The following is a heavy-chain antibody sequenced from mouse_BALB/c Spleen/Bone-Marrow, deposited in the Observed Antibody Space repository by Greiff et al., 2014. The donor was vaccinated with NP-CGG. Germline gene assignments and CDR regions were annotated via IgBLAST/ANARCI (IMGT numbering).Heavy chain of an antibody. D-gene: IGHD1-2*01. CDR3: ARGGYYGPRFAF. CDR2: ILPGSASN. J-gene: IGHJ3*01. V-gene: IGHV1-9*01. Sequence: VKLVESGAELMKPGASVKISCKATGYTFSSYWLEWVKQRPGHGLEWIGEILPGSASNNYNEKFKGKATFAADTSSNTAYMQLSSLTSEDSAVYYCARGGYYGPRFAFWGQGTLVTVSA. CDR1: GYTFSSYW.